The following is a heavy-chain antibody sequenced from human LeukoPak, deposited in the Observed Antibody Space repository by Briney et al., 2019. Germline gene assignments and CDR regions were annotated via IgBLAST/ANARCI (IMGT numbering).Heavy chain of an antibody. V-gene: IGHV1-2*02. J-gene: IGHJ4*02. Sequence: ASVKVSCKASGYTFTSYYMHWVRQAPGQGLEWMGWINPNSGGTNYAQKFQGRVTMTRDTSISTAYMELSRLRSDDTAVYYCARGGSSGYYATIPDYWGQGTLVTVSS. CDR3: ARGGSSGYYATIPDY. CDR2: INPNSGGT. D-gene: IGHD3-22*01. CDR1: GYTFTSYY.